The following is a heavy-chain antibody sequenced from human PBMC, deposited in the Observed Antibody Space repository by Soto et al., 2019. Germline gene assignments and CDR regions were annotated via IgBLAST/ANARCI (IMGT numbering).Heavy chain of an antibody. CDR3: ARDLVPAAISFYGRDA. CDR2: INPNSGAT. CDR1: VYTFTDYY. D-gene: IGHD2-2*01. V-gene: IGHV1-2*02. Sequence: XSVKVSCKASVYTFTDYYIHWVRQAPGQGLEWMGWINPNSGATNYAQKFKGRVTMTRDTSISTAYMELSRLRSDDTAVYYCARDLVPAAISFYGRDAGGQGDTVTVSS. J-gene: IGHJ6*02.